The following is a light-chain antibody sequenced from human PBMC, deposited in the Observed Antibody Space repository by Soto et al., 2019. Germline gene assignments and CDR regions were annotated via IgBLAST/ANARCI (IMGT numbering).Light chain of an antibody. Sequence: QSVLTQPPSVSGAPGQRVNISCTGSSSNIGARYDVYWYQQLPGKAPKLLIYGNTDRPSGVPDRFSGSKSGTSASLAVAGLQAEDEGDYYCKSYGSSQRRMVFGGGTKLTVL. CDR1: SSNIGARYD. V-gene: IGLV1-40*01. CDR3: KSYGSSQRRMV. J-gene: IGLJ2*01. CDR2: GNT.